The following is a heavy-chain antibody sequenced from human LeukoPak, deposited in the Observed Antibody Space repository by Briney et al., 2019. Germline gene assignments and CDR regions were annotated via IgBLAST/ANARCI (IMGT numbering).Heavy chain of an antibody. V-gene: IGHV4-34*01. D-gene: IGHD6-19*01. CDR3: ARARGYSSGWYQNYYYGMDV. CDR1: GGSFSGYY. J-gene: IGHJ6*02. Sequence: SETLSLTCAVYGGSFSGYYWSWIRQPPGKGLEWIGEINHSGSTNYNPSLKSRVTISVDTSKNQFSLKLSSVTAADTAVYYCARARGYSSGWYQNYYYGMDVWGQGTTVTVSS. CDR2: INHSGST.